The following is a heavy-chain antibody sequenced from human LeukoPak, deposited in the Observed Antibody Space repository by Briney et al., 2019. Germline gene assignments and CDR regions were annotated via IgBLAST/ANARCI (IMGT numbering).Heavy chain of an antibody. CDR1: GFTSSSYE. CDR3: ARDKGVLDFDY. D-gene: IGHD2-8*01. V-gene: IGHV3-48*03. J-gene: IGHJ4*02. Sequence: GGSLRLSCAASGFTSSSYEMNWVRQAPGKGLEWVSYISSSGSTIYYADSVKGRFTISRDNAKNSLYLQMNSLRAEDTAVYYCARDKGVLDFDYWGQGTLVTVSS. CDR2: ISSSGSTI.